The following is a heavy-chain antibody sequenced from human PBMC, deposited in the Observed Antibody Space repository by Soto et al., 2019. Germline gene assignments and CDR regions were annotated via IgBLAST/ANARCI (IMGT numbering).Heavy chain of an antibody. CDR3: ARDAGSWGY. V-gene: IGHV3-48*02. J-gene: IGHJ4*02. CDR2: INSNSSTT. D-gene: IGHD3-10*01. Sequence: EVQLVESGGGLVQPGGSLRLSCAASGFTFTTYSMNWVRQAPGKGLEWVSYINSNSSTTYYADSVKGRFTISRDNAKNSLYLQMNCLRDEDTAVYYCARDAGSWGYWGQGTLVTVSS. CDR1: GFTFTTYS.